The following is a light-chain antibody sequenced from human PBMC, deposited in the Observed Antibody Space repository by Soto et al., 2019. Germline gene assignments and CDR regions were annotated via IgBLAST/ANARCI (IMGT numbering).Light chain of an antibody. Sequence: EIGMSQSPATLSVSPGERASLSRRASQSVSSKLAWYQQKPGQAPRLLIYGASTRATGIPARFSGSGSGTEFTLTISSLQSEDFAVYYCQQYNNWPPITFGQGTRLEI. J-gene: IGKJ5*01. CDR1: QSVSSK. CDR2: GAS. CDR3: QQYNNWPPIT. V-gene: IGKV3-15*01.